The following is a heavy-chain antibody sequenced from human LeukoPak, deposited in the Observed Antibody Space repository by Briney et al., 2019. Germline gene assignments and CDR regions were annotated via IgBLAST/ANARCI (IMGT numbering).Heavy chain of an antibody. Sequence: GGSLRLSCAASGFTISNAWMNWVRQAPGKGLEWVGRIKSKTDGGTTDYAAPVKGRFTISRDDSKNTLYLQMNSLKTEDTAIYYCTTGGSPHYYYYGMDVLGQGTTVTVSS. D-gene: IGHD5-12*01. CDR3: TTGGSPHYYYYGMDV. CDR1: GFTISNAW. J-gene: IGHJ6*02. CDR2: IKSKTDGGTT. V-gene: IGHV3-15*07.